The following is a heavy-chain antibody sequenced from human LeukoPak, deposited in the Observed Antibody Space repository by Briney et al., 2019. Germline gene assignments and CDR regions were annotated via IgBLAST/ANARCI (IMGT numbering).Heavy chain of an antibody. D-gene: IGHD6-13*01. V-gene: IGHV3-30-3*01. CDR1: GFTFSSYA. CDR3: ARVVSSWYFDY. J-gene: IGHJ4*02. Sequence: GRSLRLSCVVSGFTFSSYAMHWVRQAPGKGLEWVAVISYDGNNKYYADSVKGRFTISRDNPNNTLYLQMNSLRAEDTAVYYCARVVSSWYFDYWGQGTLVTVSS. CDR2: ISYDGNNK.